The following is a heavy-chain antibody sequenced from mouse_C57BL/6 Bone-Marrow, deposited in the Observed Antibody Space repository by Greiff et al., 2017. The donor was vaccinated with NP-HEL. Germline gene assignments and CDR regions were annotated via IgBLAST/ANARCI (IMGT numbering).Heavy chain of an antibody. CDR1: GYTFTSYW. Sequence: QVQLQQSGAELVKPGASVKLSCKASGYTFTSYWMHWVKQRPGQGLEWIGMIHPNSGSTNYNEKFKSKATMTGDKSSSTAYMQLISLTSEDSAVYYCARYGYSWYFDVWGTGTTVTVSS. CDR2: IHPNSGST. D-gene: IGHD2-2*01. J-gene: IGHJ1*03. CDR3: ARYGYSWYFDV. V-gene: IGHV1-64*01.